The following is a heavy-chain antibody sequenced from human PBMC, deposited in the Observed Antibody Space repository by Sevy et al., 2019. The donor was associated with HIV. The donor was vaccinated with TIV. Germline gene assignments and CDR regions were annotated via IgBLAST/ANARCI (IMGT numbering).Heavy chain of an antibody. J-gene: IGHJ4*02. D-gene: IGHD6-19*01. V-gene: IGHV4-59*01. CDR1: GGSISSYY. CDR3: ARDLSGWYFDY. Sequence: SETLSLTCTVSGGSISSYYWSWIRQPPGKGLEWIGYIYYRGSTNYNPSLKSRVTISVDTSKNQFSLKLSSVTAADTAVYYCARDLSGWYFDYWGQGTLVTVSS. CDR2: IYYRGST.